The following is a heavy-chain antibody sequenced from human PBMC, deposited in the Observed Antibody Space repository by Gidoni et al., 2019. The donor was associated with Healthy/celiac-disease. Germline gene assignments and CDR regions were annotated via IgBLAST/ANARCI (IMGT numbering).Heavy chain of an antibody. V-gene: IGHV4-38-2*01. D-gene: IGHD3-22*01. Sequence: QVQLQESGPGLVKPSETLSLTCAVPGYSLSSGYYWGWIRQPPGKGLEWIGSIYHSGSTYYNPSLKSRVTISVDTSKNQFSLKLSSVTAADTAVYYCAICYDSSGYYTYWYFDLWGRGTLVTVSS. J-gene: IGHJ2*01. CDR2: IYHSGST. CDR3: AICYDSSGYYTYWYFDL. CDR1: GYSLSSGYY.